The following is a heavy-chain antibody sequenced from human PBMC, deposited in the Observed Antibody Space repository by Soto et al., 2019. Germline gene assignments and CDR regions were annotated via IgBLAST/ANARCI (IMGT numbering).Heavy chain of an antibody. D-gene: IGHD3-10*01. V-gene: IGHV3-30*18. CDR2: ISYDGSNR. Sequence: PGGSLRLSCEASGFTFKESAMHWVRQAPGKGLEWVALISYDGSNRNSADSVKGRFTISRDNSKNTLYLQMNSLRVEDTAVYYCAKDEVRTPSLYAMDVWGQGTTVTVSS. CDR3: AKDEVRTPSLYAMDV. J-gene: IGHJ6*02. CDR1: GFTFKESA.